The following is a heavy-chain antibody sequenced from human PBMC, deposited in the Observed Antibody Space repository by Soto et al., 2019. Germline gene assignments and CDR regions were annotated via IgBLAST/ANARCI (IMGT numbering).Heavy chain of an antibody. CDR2: IYYSGST. V-gene: IGHV4-31*03. D-gene: IGHD5-12*01. Sequence: TLYLTCTVAGGSISSGGYYWSWIRQHPGKGLEWIGYIYYSGSTYYNPSLKSRVTISVDTSTNQFSLKLSSVTAADTAVYYCARDSSGYDYLDYWGQGTLVTVSS. CDR3: ARDSSGYDYLDY. CDR1: GGSISSGGYY. J-gene: IGHJ4*02.